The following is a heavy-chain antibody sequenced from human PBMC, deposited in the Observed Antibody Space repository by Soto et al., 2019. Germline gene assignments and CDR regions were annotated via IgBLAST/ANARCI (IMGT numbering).Heavy chain of an antibody. D-gene: IGHD3-10*01. CDR1: GGSVSSSGNY. J-gene: IGHJ5*02. Sequence: SETLSLTCTVSGGSVSSSGNYWGWIRQPPGKGLEWIGSIYYSGSTYYNPSLKSRVTTSVDTSKNQFPLKLSSVTAADTAVYYCARGLGPWGQGTLVTVSS. V-gene: IGHV4-39*06. CDR3: ARGLGP. CDR2: IYYSGST.